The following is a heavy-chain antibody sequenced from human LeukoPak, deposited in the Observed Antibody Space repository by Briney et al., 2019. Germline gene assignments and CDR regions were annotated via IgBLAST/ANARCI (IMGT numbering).Heavy chain of an antibody. D-gene: IGHD3-10*01. J-gene: IGHJ4*02. Sequence: ETLSRTCTVSGDSISSYYWSWIRQPAGKGLEWIGRIYTSGSTNYNPSLKSRVTMSVDTSKNQFSLKLSSVTAADTAVYYCARDRSSARGEVTQHFDYWGQGTLVTVSS. CDR1: GDSISSYY. CDR3: ARDRSSARGEVTQHFDY. V-gene: IGHV4-4*07. CDR2: IYTSGST.